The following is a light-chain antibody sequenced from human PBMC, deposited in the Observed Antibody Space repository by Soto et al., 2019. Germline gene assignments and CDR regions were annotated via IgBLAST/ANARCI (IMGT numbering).Light chain of an antibody. J-gene: IGKJ1*01. V-gene: IGKV3-20*01. Sequence: IVLTQSPDTLSLSPGERATLSCRASQSISSNYLAWYQQKPGQAPRLLIFGGSTRASGIPDKFSGGGSGTDFTLTISRLDPEDFAVYYCQQYGSSPTWTFGQGTKVDIK. CDR2: GGS. CDR1: QSISSNY. CDR3: QQYGSSPTWT.